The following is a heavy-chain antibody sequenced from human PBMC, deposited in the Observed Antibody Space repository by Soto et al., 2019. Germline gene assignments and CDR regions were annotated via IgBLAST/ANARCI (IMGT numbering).Heavy chain of an antibody. CDR3: ARHFLYDFWSGYLVDYYGMDV. V-gene: IGHV3-30-3*01. CDR2: ISYDRSDK. D-gene: IGHD3-3*01. J-gene: IGHJ6*02. CDR1: GFTFSSYA. Sequence: QVQLVESGGGVVQPGRSLRLSCAASGFTFSSYAMHWVRQAPGKGLEWVAVISYDRSDKYYADSVKGRFTISRDNSKNTLYLQMNSLRGEDTAVYYCARHFLYDFWSGYLVDYYGMDVWGQGTTVTVSS.